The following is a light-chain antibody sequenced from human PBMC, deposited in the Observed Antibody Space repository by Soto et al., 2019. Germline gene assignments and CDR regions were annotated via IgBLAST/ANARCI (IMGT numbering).Light chain of an antibody. CDR2: FAS. Sequence: IVMTQSPVTLSVSPGERVTLSCRASQSVSSDLAWYQQKPGQAPRLLIYFASTRATGIPDRFSGSGSGTEFTLTISSLQAEDFGVYYCQQFNNWPLTFGGGSKVDIK. V-gene: IGKV3-15*01. J-gene: IGKJ4*01. CDR1: QSVSSD. CDR3: QQFNNWPLT.